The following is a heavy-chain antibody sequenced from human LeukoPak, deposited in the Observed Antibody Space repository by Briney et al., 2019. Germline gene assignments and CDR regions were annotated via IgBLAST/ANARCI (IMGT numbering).Heavy chain of an antibody. CDR1: GFTFSNAW. J-gene: IGHJ4*02. Sequence: GGSLRLSCAASGFTFSNAWMSWVRQAPGKGLEWVGRIKSKTDGGKTDYAAPVKGRFTISRDDSKNTLYLQMNSLKTEDTAVYYCTTPDRRWLGPGLQSSPIDYWGQGTLVTVSS. CDR3: TTPDRRWLGPGLQSSPIDY. V-gene: IGHV3-15*01. D-gene: IGHD6-19*01. CDR2: IKSKTDGGKT.